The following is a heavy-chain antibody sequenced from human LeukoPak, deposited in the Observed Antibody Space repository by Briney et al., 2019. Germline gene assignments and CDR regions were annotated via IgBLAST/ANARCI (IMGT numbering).Heavy chain of an antibody. V-gene: IGHV1-18*01. CDR3: ARDHPSGWHRGIPHPGDAFDI. Sequence: GASVKVSCKASGYTFTSYGISWVRQAPGQGLEWMGWISAYNGNTNYAQKLQGRVTMTTDTSMSTAYMELRSLRSDDTAVYYCARDHPSGWHRGIPHPGDAFDIWGQGTMVTVSS. CDR2: ISAYNGNT. CDR1: GYTFTSYG. D-gene: IGHD6-19*01. J-gene: IGHJ3*02.